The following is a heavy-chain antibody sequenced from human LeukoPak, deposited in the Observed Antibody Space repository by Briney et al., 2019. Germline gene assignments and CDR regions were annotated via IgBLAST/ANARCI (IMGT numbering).Heavy chain of an antibody. Sequence: PSETLSLACTVPGGSISSYYWSWIRQPPGKGLEWIGYIYYSGSTNYNPSLNSRVTISVDTSKNQFSLKLSSVTAADTAVYYCARDYLGGNPDAFDIWGQGTMVTVSS. J-gene: IGHJ3*02. CDR1: GGSISSYY. CDR2: IYYSGST. CDR3: ARDYLGGNPDAFDI. D-gene: IGHD4-23*01. V-gene: IGHV4-59*12.